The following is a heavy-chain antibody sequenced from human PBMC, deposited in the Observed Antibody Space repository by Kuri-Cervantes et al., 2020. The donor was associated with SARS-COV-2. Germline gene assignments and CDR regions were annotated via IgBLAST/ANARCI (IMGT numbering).Heavy chain of an antibody. V-gene: IGHV3-66*04. CDR1: GFTVSSNY. Sequence: GESLKISCAASGFTVSSNYMSWVRQAPGKGLEWVSVIYSGGSTYYADSVKGRFTISRDNSKNTLYLQMNSLRAEDTAVYYCARHVAAPWFDPWGQGTLVTVSS. J-gene: IGHJ5*02. CDR2: IYSGGST. D-gene: IGHD6-6*01. CDR3: ARHVAAPWFDP.